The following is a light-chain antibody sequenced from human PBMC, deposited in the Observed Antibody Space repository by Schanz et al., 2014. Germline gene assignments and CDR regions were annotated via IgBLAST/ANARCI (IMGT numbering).Light chain of an antibody. CDR2: EVS. V-gene: IGLV2-8*01. J-gene: IGLJ2*01. CDR1: SSDVGGYNY. Sequence: QSALTQPRSVSGSPGQSVTISCTGTSSDVGGYNYVSWYQQHPGKAPKLMIYEVSKRPSGVPDRFSGSKSGNTASVTVSGLQAEDEADYYCSSYAGSNNVVFGGGTKLTVL. CDR3: SSYAGSNNVV.